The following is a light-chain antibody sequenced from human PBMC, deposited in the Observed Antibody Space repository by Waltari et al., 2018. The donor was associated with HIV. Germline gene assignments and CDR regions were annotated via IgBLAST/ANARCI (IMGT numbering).Light chain of an antibody. CDR2: EVT. J-gene: IGLJ2*01. V-gene: IGLV2-14*03. CDR1: NSDIGTYNY. CDR3: SSYASTRSLI. Sequence: QSALTQPASVSGSPGQSITISCTGTNSDIGTYNYVSWYQQNPGTAPKLRIYEVTNRPSGVSTRFSGYKSGNTASLIISGLQAEDEADYFCSSYASTRSLIFGGGTELTVL.